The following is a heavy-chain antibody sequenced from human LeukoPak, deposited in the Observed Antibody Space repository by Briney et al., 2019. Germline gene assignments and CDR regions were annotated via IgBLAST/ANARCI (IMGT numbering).Heavy chain of an antibody. V-gene: IGHV3-64*01. Sequence: GGSLRLSCAASGFTFTSYTMHWVRRAPGKGLEDVSAISSNGGSTYYANSVKGRFTISRDNSKNTLYLQMGSLRAEDMAVYYCARVHSSNYYYGMDVWGQGTTVTVSS. CDR1: GFTFTSYT. CDR3: ARVHSSNYYYGMDV. J-gene: IGHJ6*02. CDR2: ISSNGGST. D-gene: IGHD5-18*01.